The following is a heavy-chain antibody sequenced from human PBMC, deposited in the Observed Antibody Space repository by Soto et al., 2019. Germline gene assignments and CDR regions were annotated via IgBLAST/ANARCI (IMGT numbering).Heavy chain of an antibody. CDR2: IYYSGST. J-gene: IGHJ4*02. V-gene: IGHV4-59*01. Sequence: SETLSLTCTVSGGSISSYYWSWIRQPPGKGLEWIGYIYYSGSTNYNPSLKCRVTISVDTSKNQFSLKLSSVTAADTAVYYCARVWLGDYYFDYWGQGTLVTVSS. D-gene: IGHD3-16*01. CDR1: GGSISSYY. CDR3: ARVWLGDYYFDY.